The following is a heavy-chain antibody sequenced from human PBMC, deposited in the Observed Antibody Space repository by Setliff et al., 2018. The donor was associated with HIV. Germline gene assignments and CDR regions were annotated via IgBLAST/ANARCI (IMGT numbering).Heavy chain of an antibody. Sequence: LRLSCAASGFTFRSYAMSWVRQAPGKGLEWVSGISGSGTSTYYADSVKGRFTISRDNSKNTLYLQMNSLRAEDAAVYYCAKSTGTSHASFSFEIWGQGTMVTVSS. CDR3: AKSTGTSHASFSFEI. CDR2: ISGSGTST. D-gene: IGHD3-3*01. CDR1: GFTFRSYA. J-gene: IGHJ3*02. V-gene: IGHV3-23*01.